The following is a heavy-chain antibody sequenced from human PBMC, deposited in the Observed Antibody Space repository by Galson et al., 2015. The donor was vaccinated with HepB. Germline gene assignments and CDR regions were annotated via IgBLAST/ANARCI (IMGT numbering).Heavy chain of an antibody. V-gene: IGHV3-9*01. J-gene: IGHJ6*02. D-gene: IGHD1-26*01. CDR1: GFTFDDYA. CDR2: ISWNSGSI. CDR3: AKGGGSYYYYYGMDV. Sequence: SLRPSCAASGFTFDDYAMQWVRQAPGQGLEWVSGISWNSGSIGYADSVKGRFTISRDNAKNSLYLHMNSLRAEDTAFYYCAKGGGSYYYYYGMDVWGQGTTVPVSS.